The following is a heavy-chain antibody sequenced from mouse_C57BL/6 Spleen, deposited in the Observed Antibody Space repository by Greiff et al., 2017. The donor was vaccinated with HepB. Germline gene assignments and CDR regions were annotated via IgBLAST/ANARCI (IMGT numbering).Heavy chain of an antibody. CDR3: ARGAPYYYGSSPGYFDY. D-gene: IGHD1-1*01. Sequence: QVQLQQSGPGLVQPSQSLSITCTVSGFSLTSYGVHWVRQSPGKGLEWLGVIWSGGSTDYNAAFISRLSISKDNSKSQVFFKMNSLQADDTAIYYCARGAPYYYGSSPGYFDYWGQGTTLTVSS. J-gene: IGHJ2*01. V-gene: IGHV2-2*01. CDR1: GFSLTSYG. CDR2: IWSGGST.